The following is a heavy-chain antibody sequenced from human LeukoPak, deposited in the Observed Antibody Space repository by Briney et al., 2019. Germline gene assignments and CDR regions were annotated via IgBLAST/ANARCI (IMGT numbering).Heavy chain of an antibody. CDR1: GGSFSGYY. CDR2: INHSGST. D-gene: IGHD6-13*01. V-gene: IGHV4-34*01. Sequence: SETLSLTCAVYGGSFSGYYWSWIRQPPGKGLEWIGEINHSGSTNYNPSLKSRVTISVDTSKNQFSLKLSSVTAADTAVYYCARDRGRGQQLVWGQGTLVTVSS. J-gene: IGHJ4*02. CDR3: ARDRGRGQQLV.